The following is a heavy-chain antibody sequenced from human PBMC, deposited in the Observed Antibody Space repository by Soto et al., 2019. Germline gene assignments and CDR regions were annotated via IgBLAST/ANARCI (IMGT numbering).Heavy chain of an antibody. CDR2: IIPIFGTA. J-gene: IGHJ4*02. V-gene: IGHV1-69*12. Sequence: QVQLVQSGAEVKKPGSSVKVSCKASGGTFSSYAISWVRQAPGQGLEWMGGIIPIFGTANYAQKFQGRVTIXAXASTSTAYMELSSLRSEDTAVYYCARWVHLHNYFDYWGQGTLVTVSS. CDR1: GGTFSSYA. CDR3: ARWVHLHNYFDY.